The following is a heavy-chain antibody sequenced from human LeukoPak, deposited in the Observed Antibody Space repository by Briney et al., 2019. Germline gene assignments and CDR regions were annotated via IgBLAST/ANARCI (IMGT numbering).Heavy chain of an antibody. Sequence: GGPLRRSCTGSGFTFGDYAVIWVRQAPGRGLEWVGFIRSKAYGGTTEYAASVKGRFTISRDDSKSIAFLQMDSLKTEDTAVYYCTRDYGDYKGDYWGQGTLVTVSS. CDR3: TRDYGDYKGDY. D-gene: IGHD4-17*01. CDR2: IRSKAYGGTT. CDR1: GFTFGDYA. J-gene: IGHJ4*02. V-gene: IGHV3-49*04.